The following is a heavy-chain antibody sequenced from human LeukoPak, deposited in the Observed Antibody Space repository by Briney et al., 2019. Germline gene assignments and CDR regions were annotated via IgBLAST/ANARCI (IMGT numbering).Heavy chain of an antibody. V-gene: IGHV4-31*03. CDR3: ARYSYGLLYYFDY. D-gene: IGHD5-18*01. CDR2: IYYSGST. J-gene: IGHJ4*02. CDR1: GGSISSGGYY. Sequence: SETLSLTCTVSGGSISSGGYYWSWIRQHPRKGLEWIGYIYYSGSTYYNPSLKSRVTISVDTSKNQFSLKLSSVTAADTAVYYCARYSYGLLYYFDYWGQGTLVTVPS.